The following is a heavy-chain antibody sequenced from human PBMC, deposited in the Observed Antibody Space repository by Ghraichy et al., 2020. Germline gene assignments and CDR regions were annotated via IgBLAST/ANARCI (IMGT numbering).Heavy chain of an antibody. Sequence: SETLSLTCTISGDSVSSASYYWTWIRQPPGKGLEWIGYVFKSGDTRYNASLQRRVTISIDTSKKQFSLNLDSVTAADTAIYYCARVSYRNRGDASFDYWGQGTLVTVSS. CDR3: ARVSYRNRGDASFDY. CDR1: GDSVSSASYY. V-gene: IGHV4-61*01. CDR2: VFKSGDT. J-gene: IGHJ4*02. D-gene: IGHD2/OR15-2a*01.